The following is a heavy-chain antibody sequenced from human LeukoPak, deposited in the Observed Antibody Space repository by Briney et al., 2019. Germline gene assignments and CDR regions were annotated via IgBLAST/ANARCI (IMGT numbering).Heavy chain of an antibody. J-gene: IGHJ3*02. CDR3: ARDGIAAAGTRDAFDI. CDR1: GFTFSSYS. Sequence: PGGSLGLSCAASGFTFSSYSMNWVRQAPGKGLEWVSSISSSSSYIYYADSVKGRFTISRDNAKNSLYLQMNSLRAEDTAVYYCARDGIAAAGTRDAFDIWGQGTMVTVSS. V-gene: IGHV3-21*01. D-gene: IGHD6-13*01. CDR2: ISSSSSYI.